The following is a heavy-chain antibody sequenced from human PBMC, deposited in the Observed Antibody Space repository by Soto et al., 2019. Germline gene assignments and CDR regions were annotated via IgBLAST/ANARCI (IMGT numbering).Heavy chain of an antibody. CDR2: ISYDGSNK. D-gene: IGHD6-13*01. CDR1: GFTFSSYG. Sequence: GGSLRLSCAASGFTFSSYGMHWVRQAPGKGLEWVAVISYDGSNKYYADSVKGRFTISRDNSKNTLYLQMNSLRAEDTAVYYCANPRRGLAALDYWGQGTLVTV. CDR3: ANPRRGLAALDY. V-gene: IGHV3-30*18. J-gene: IGHJ4*02.